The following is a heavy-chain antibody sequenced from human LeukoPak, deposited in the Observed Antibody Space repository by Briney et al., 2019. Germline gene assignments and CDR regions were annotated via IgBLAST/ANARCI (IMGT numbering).Heavy chain of an antibody. CDR3: ARDGTIFGVRAFDI. CDR1: GYSISSGYY. D-gene: IGHD3-3*01. Sequence: SETLSLTCTVSGYSISSGYYWGWIRQPPGKGLEWIGSIYHSGSTYYNPSLKSRVTISVDTSKNQFSLKLNSVTAADTAVYYCARDGTIFGVRAFDIWGQGTMVTVSS. CDR2: IYHSGST. V-gene: IGHV4-38-2*02. J-gene: IGHJ3*02.